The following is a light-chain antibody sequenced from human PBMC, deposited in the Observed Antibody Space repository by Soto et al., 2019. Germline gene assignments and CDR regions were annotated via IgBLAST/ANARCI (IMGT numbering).Light chain of an antibody. CDR2: DAS. CDR3: QQRSNWPSIS. V-gene: IGKV3-11*01. J-gene: IGKJ5*01. CDR1: QSVGSY. Sequence: EIVMTQSPATLSVSPGERVTLSCRARQSVGSYLAWYQHKPGQAPRLIIYDASSRATDIPARFSGSGSGTDFTLTISSLEPEDTAIYYCQQRSNWPSISFGQGTRLEIK.